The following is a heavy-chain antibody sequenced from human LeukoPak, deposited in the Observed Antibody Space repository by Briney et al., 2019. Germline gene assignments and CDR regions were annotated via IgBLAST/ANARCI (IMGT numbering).Heavy chain of an antibody. CDR2: ISSSSSYI. Sequence: PGGSLRLSCAASGFTFSSYGMNWVRQAPGKGLEWVSSISSSSSYIYYADSVKGRFTISRDISKNTLFLQMNSLRAEDTAIYYCAKGAYDYIEIAYFDSWGQGTLVTVSS. V-gene: IGHV3-21*04. CDR1: GFTFSSYG. D-gene: IGHD5-12*01. J-gene: IGHJ4*02. CDR3: AKGAYDYIEIAYFDS.